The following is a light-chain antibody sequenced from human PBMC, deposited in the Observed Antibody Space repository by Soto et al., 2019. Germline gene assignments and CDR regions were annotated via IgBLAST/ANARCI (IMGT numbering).Light chain of an antibody. CDR2: DVA. V-gene: IGLV2-14*03. CDR1: SSDVGGSNF. Sequence: QSVLTQPASVSDSPGQSVTISCTGTSSDVGGSNFVSWYQQHPGKPPKLIIYDVANRPSGVSNRFSGSKSGSTASLTVSGLQAADEGDYYCSSYTATRTYVFGTGTKVTVL. CDR3: SSYTATRTYV. J-gene: IGLJ1*01.